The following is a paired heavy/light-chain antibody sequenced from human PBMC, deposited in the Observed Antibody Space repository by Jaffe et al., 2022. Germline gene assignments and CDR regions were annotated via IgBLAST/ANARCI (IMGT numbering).Light chain of an antibody. CDR2: GAS. J-gene: IGKJ2*01. CDR3: QQYDNWPPYT. CDR1: QSVSSN. V-gene: IGKV3-15*01. Sequence: EIVMTQSPATLSVSPGERATLSCRASQSVSSNLAWYQRKPGQAPRLLIYGASTRATGIPARFSGSGSGTEFTLTISGLQSEDFAVYYCQQYDNWPPYTFGQGTKLEIK.
Heavy chain of an antibody. CDR2: ISGSGGAT. CDR1: EFTFSNYG. CDR3: ARYDYPRAFEY. Sequence: EVQLLESGGGSVQPGGSLRLSCAASEFTFSNYGMSWVRQAPGKGLEWVSGISGSGGATYYADSVKGRFTISRDNSMNTVYLQMNTLRAEDTAVYYCARYDYPRAFEYWGQGTLVTVSS. V-gene: IGHV3-23*01. J-gene: IGHJ4*02. D-gene: IGHD4-17*01.